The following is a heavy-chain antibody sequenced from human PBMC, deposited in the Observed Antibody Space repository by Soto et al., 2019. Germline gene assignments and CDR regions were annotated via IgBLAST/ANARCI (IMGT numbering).Heavy chain of an antibody. CDR2: MWYDGNKK. Sequence: GGSLRLSCAASGFTFSRYGMHWVRQAPGKGLEWVAVMWYDGNKKDYADSVKGRFTVSRDNSKNTLYLQMNSLRVEDTAVYYCVRDPHRVVALIWGQGTLVIVSS. CDR3: VRDPHRVVALI. CDR1: GFTFSRYG. V-gene: IGHV3-33*01. J-gene: IGHJ4*02. D-gene: IGHD2-15*01.